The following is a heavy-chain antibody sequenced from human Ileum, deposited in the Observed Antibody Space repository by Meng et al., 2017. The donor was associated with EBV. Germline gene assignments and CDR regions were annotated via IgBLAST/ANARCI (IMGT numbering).Heavy chain of an antibody. CDR1: NGSVSSYGYY. CDR3: ARERGGGDRGIQ. V-gene: IGHV4-61*08. CDR2: MSYTGST. Sequence: QVQLQESGPGLVKPSGTLPLTCSVSNGSVSSYGYYWTWIRQPPGKGLEWIGYMSYTGSTNYKSTLKSRVTISVDKSKNQFSLKLSSVTAADTAVYYCARERGGGDRGIQWGQGTLVTVSS. J-gene: IGHJ4*02. D-gene: IGHD2-21*02.